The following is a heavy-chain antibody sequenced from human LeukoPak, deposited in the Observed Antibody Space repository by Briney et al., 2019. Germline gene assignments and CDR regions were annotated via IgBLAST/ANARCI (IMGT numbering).Heavy chain of an antibody. CDR3: ARVRRHSSSWYGAFDY. Sequence: SETLSLTCTVSGGSISSYYWSWIRQPPGKGLEWIGYFYNSGSSTYNPSLKSRVTISADTSKNQFSLKLSSVTAADTAVYYCARVRRHSSSWYGAFDYWGQGTLVTVSS. CDR1: GGSISSYY. D-gene: IGHD6-13*01. J-gene: IGHJ4*02. CDR2: FYNSGSS. V-gene: IGHV4-59*08.